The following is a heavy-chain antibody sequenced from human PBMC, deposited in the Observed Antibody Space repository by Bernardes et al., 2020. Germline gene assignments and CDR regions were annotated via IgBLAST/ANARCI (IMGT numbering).Heavy chain of an antibody. CDR3: AKGGATSRLTDY. D-gene: IGHD6-6*01. Sequence: GGSLRLSCAASGFTFSTCSMGWVRQAPGKGLEWVSSIDPSGDTYYAGSVKGRFIVSRENSKDMLYLQMNSLGVEDTAVYYCAKGGATSRLTDYWGQGTLVTVSS. J-gene: IGHJ4*02. V-gene: IGHV3-23*01. CDR2: IDPSGDT. CDR1: GFTFSTCS.